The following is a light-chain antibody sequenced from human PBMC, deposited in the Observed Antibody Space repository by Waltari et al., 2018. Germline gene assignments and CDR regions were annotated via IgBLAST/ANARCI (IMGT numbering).Light chain of an antibody. V-gene: IGLV2-14*03. CDR1: SSDCGGFDH. CDR3: VSYTTISTWV. CDR2: DVS. J-gene: IGLJ3*02. Sequence: QSALTQPASVSGSPGQSITIPSTATSSDCGGFDHVPWYQHHPGKAPKVIIYDVSSRPSGVSNRFAGSKSGNTASLIISGLQADDEADYYCVSYTTISTWVFGGGTKLTVL.